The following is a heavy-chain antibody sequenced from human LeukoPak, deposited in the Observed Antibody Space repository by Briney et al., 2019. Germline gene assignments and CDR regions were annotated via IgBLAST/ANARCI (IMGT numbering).Heavy chain of an antibody. Sequence: GGSLRLSCAASGFTFSSYSMNWVRQAPGKGLEWVSYISSSGSTIYYADSVKGRFTISRDNAKNSLYLQMNSLRAEDTAVYYCARDLGSIAALLTWGQGTLVTVSS. J-gene: IGHJ5*02. CDR2: ISSSGSTI. D-gene: IGHD6-6*01. CDR1: GFTFSSYS. CDR3: ARDLGSIAALLT. V-gene: IGHV3-48*04.